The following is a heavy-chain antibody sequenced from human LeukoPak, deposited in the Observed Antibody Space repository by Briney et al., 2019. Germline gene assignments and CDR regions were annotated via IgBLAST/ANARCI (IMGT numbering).Heavy chain of an antibody. Sequence: ASVKVSCKASGYTFTSYGISWVRQAPGQGLEWVGWISAYNGNTNYAQKLQGRVTMTTDTSTSTAYMELRSLRSDDTAVYYCARVCGITMVRGVGYYYYYMDVWGKGTTVTVSS. J-gene: IGHJ6*03. D-gene: IGHD3-10*01. CDR1: GYTFTSYG. V-gene: IGHV1-18*01. CDR2: ISAYNGNT. CDR3: ARVCGITMVRGVGYYYYYMDV.